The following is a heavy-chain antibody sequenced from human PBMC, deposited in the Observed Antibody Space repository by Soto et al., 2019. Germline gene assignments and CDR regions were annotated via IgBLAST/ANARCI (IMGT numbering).Heavy chain of an antibody. J-gene: IGHJ4*02. Sequence: QVQLVQSGAEVKKSGASVKVSCKASGYTFTSYAMHWVRQAPGQRLEWMGWINAGNGNTKYSQKFQGRVTITRDTSASTAYMELSSLRSEDTAVYYCARGAWRHSRGWLVSDYWGQGTLVTVSS. V-gene: IGHV1-3*01. D-gene: IGHD6-19*01. CDR2: INAGNGNT. CDR1: GYTFTSYA. CDR3: ARGAWRHSRGWLVSDY.